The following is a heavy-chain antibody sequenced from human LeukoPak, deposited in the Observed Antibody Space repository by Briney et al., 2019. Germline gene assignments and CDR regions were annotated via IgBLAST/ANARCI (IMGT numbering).Heavy chain of an antibody. J-gene: IGHJ4*02. CDR3: AREAQAYYYDSSGYDPDFDY. CDR1: GYSFILYG. Sequence: ASVKVSCKTSGYSFILYGISWVRQAPGQGPEWMGWISTSTGDTKYTQKFQGRVTLTTDTSTSTAYMELSSLRSDDTAVYYCAREAQAYYYDSSGYDPDFDYWGQGTLVTVSS. CDR2: ISTSTGDT. D-gene: IGHD3-22*01. V-gene: IGHV1-18*01.